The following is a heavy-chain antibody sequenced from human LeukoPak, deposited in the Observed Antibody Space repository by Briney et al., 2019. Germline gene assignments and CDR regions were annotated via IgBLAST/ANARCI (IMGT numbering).Heavy chain of an antibody. CDR2: ISSSSSYI. D-gene: IGHD5-24*01. Sequence: PGGSLRLSCAASGFTFSSYSMNWVRQAPGKGLEWVSSISSSSSYIYYADSVKGRFTISGDNAKNSLYLQMNSLRAEDTAVYYCARDRGGERWLPHGSDYWGQGTLVTVSS. J-gene: IGHJ4*02. CDR1: GFTFSSYS. V-gene: IGHV3-21*04. CDR3: ARDRGGERWLPHGSDY.